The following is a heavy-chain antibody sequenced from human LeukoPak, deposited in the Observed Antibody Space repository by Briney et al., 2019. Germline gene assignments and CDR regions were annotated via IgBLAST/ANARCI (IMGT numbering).Heavy chain of an antibody. CDR2: ISFDGGTK. CDR3: ARGPVAGARGGFDY. Sequence: GGSLRLSCAASGFTFSNHAMTWVRQAPGKGLEWVAVISFDGGTKYYADSVKGRFTISRDNSKNTLYLEMNSLRAEDTAVYYCARGPVAGARGGFDYWGQGALVTVSS. CDR1: GFTFSNHA. D-gene: IGHD6-19*01. J-gene: IGHJ4*02. V-gene: IGHV3-30*03.